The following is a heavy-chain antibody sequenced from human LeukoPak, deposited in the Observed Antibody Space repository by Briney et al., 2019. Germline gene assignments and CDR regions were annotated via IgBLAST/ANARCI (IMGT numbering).Heavy chain of an antibody. J-gene: IGHJ3*02. CDR3: ARPSVSGGYDLYSDAFDI. CDR1: GYTFTSYD. Sequence: ASVKVSCKASGYTFTSYDINWVRQATGQGLEWMGWMNPNSGNTGYAQKFQGRVTMTRNTSISTAYMELSSLRSEDTAVYYCARPSVSGGYDLYSDAFDIWGQGTMVTVSS. D-gene: IGHD5-12*01. CDR2: MNPNSGNT. V-gene: IGHV1-8*01.